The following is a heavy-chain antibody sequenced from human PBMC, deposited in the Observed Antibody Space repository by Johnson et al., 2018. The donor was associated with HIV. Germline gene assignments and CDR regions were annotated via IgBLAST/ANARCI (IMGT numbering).Heavy chain of an antibody. J-gene: IGHJ1*01. CDR3: ARVFVELGDNVRGLLSLRWAM. Sequence: QVQLVESGGGVVQPGRSLRLSCAASGFTFSSYAMHWVRQAPGKGLEWVAVISYDGSSKYYADSVKGRFTISRDKSKNTLNLQMNSLRAEDTAVYYCARVFVELGDNVRGLLSLRWAMWG. CDR2: ISYDGSSK. CDR1: GFTFSSYA. V-gene: IGHV3-30-3*01. D-gene: IGHD3-10*02.